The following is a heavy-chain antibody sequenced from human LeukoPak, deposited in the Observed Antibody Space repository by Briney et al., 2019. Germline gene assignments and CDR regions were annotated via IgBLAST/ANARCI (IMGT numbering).Heavy chain of an antibody. V-gene: IGHV1-8*02. CDR1: GYTFTGYY. D-gene: IGHD4-17*01. CDR3: ARPSTVPWAFDI. Sequence: PVASVKVSCKASGYTFTGYYMHWVRQATGQGLEWMGWMNPNSGNTGYAQKFQGRVTMTRNTSISTAYMELSSLRSEDTAVYYCARPSTVPWAFDIWGQGTMVTVSS. J-gene: IGHJ3*02. CDR2: MNPNSGNT.